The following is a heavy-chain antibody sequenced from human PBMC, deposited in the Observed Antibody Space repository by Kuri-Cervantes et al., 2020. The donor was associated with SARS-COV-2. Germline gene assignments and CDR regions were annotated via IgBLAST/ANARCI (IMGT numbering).Heavy chain of an antibody. CDR1: GGSISGSGYY. Sequence: SETLSLTCTVSGGSISGSGYYWAWIRQPPGKGLEWIGHIHYRETSYYNPSLKSRATISVDTSKNQFSLKLSSVTAADTAVYYCARHWDSSANWFDPWGQGTLVTVSS. V-gene: IGHV4-39*01. D-gene: IGHD6-25*01. J-gene: IGHJ5*02. CDR3: ARHWDSSANWFDP. CDR2: IHYRETS.